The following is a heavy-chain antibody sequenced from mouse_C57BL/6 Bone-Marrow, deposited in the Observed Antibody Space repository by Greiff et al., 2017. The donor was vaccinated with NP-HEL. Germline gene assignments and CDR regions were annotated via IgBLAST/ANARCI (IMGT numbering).Heavy chain of an antibody. J-gene: IGHJ1*03. CDR3: ARSAPLYYYGSSHWYFDV. Sequence: EVQLQESGPSLAKPSQTLSLTCSVTGYSITSDYWNWIRKFPGNKLEYMGYISYSGSTYYNPSLKSRISITRDTSKNQYYLQLNSVTTEDTATYYCARSAPLYYYGSSHWYFDVWGTGTTVTVSS. CDR2: ISYSGST. CDR1: GYSITSDY. V-gene: IGHV3-8*01. D-gene: IGHD1-1*01.